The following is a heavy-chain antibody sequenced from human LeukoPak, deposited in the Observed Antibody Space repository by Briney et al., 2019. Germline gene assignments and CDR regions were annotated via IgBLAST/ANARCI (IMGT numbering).Heavy chain of an antibody. D-gene: IGHD1-14*01. V-gene: IGHV4-34*01. CDR2: INHSGST. J-gene: IGHJ4*02. CDR3: ARFPEYFDY. CDR1: GFTFRSNA. Sequence: PGGSLRLSCAASGFTFRSNAMSWVRQAPGKGLEWIGEINHSGSTNYNPSLKSRVTISVDTSKNQFSLKLSSVTAADTAVYYCARFPEYFDYWGQGTLDTVSS.